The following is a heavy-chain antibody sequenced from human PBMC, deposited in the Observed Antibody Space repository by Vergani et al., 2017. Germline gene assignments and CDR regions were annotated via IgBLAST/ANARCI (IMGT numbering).Heavy chain of an antibody. Sequence: QVQLVQSGAEVKKPGSSVKVSCKASGGTFSSYAISWVRQAPGQGLEWMGGIIPIFGTANYAQKFQGRVTITADKSTSTAYMELSSLRSEDTAEYYCAREIVVVPAVTRNWFDPWGQGTLVTVSS. J-gene: IGHJ5*02. D-gene: IGHD2-2*01. V-gene: IGHV1-69*06. CDR3: AREIVVVPAVTRNWFDP. CDR1: GGTFSSYA. CDR2: IIPIFGTA.